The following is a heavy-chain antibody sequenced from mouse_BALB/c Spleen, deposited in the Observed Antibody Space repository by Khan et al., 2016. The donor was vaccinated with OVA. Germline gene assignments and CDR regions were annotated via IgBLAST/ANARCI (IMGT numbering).Heavy chain of an antibody. CDR2: ISYSGNT. J-gene: IGHJ2*01. CDR1: GYSITSDYA. Sequence: VQLKESGPGLVKPSQSLSLTCTVTGYSITSDYAWNWIRQFPGNKLEWMGFISYSGNTNYTPSLKSRISITRDTSKNQFFLQLNSVTTEDTARYDCAKVYGGDFDYWGQGTTLTVSA. V-gene: IGHV3-2*02. D-gene: IGHD1-1*01. CDR3: AKVYGGDFDY.